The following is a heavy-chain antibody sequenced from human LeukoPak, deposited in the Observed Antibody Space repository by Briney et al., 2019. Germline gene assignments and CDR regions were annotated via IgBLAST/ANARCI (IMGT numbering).Heavy chain of an antibody. CDR3: ASGVGSSWYAVGY. J-gene: IGHJ4*02. V-gene: IGHV3-21*01. CDR2: ISSSSSYI. CDR1: GFTFSSYS. Sequence: GGSLRLSCAASGFTFSSYSMNWVRQAPGKGLEWVSSISSSSSYIYYADSVKGRFTISRDNAKNSLYLQMNSLRAEDTAVYYCASGVGSSWYAVGYWGQGTLVTVSS. D-gene: IGHD6-13*01.